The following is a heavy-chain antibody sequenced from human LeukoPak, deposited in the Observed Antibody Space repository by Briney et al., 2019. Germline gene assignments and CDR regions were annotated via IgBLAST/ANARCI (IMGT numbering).Heavy chain of an antibody. CDR3: ARDYFTSAAAVNWFDP. J-gene: IGHJ5*02. CDR1: GFTFSSYW. CDR2: IKQDGSEK. Sequence: GGSLRLSCAASGFTFSSYWMSWVRQAPGKGLEWVANIKQDGSEKFYVDSVKGRFTISRDNAKNSLYLQMNSLRAEDTAVHYCARDYFTSAAAVNWFDPWGQGTLVTVSS. D-gene: IGHD6-13*01. V-gene: IGHV3-7*04.